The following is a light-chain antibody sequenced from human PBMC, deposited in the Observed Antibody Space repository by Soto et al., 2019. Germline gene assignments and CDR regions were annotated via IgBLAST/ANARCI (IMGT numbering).Light chain of an antibody. CDR2: GAS. J-gene: IGKJ1*01. CDR1: QSVSSSY. V-gene: IGKV3-20*01. Sequence: EIVLTQSPGTLSLSPGERATFSCRASQSVSSSYLAWYQQKRGQAPRRLIYGASIRATGIPDRFSGSGSGTDFTLTISRLEPEDFALYYCQQYHSSPLTLGQGTKVDIK. CDR3: QQYHSSPLT.